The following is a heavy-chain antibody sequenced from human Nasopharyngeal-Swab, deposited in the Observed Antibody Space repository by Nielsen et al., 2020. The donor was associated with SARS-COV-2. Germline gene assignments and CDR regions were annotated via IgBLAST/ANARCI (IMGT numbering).Heavy chain of an antibody. D-gene: IGHD2-21*02. CDR2: INWNGGST. CDR3: AREEAYDGGNDYSYYYYGMDV. Sequence: GESLKISCAASGFTFDDYGMSWDRQAPGKGLEWVYGINWNGGSTGYADSVKGRFTISRDNAKNSLYLQMNSLRAEDTALYYCAREEAYDGGNDYSYYYYGMDVWGQGTTVTVSS. J-gene: IGHJ6*02. V-gene: IGHV3-20*04. CDR1: GFTFDDYG.